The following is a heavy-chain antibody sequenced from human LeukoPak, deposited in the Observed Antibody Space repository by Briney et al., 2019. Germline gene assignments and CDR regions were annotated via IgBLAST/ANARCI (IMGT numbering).Heavy chain of an antibody. CDR1: GFTFSSYS. Sequence: GGSLRLSCAASGFTFSSYSMNWVRQAPGKGLEWVSSISSSSSYIYYADSVKGRFTISRDNAKNSLYLQMNSLRAEDTAVYYCARDRRVTKGFVYWGQGTLVSVSS. J-gene: IGHJ4*02. CDR2: ISSSSSYI. V-gene: IGHV3-21*01. D-gene: IGHD4-11*01. CDR3: ARDRRVTKGFVY.